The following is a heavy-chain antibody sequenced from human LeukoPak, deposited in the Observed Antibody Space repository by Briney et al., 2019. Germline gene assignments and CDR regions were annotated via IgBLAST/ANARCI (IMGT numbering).Heavy chain of an antibody. J-gene: IGHJ6*03. Sequence: PGGSLRLSCAASGFTFSSYSMNWVRQAPGKGQEWVSYISSSSSTIYYADSVKGRFTISRDNAKNSLYLQMNSLRAEDTAVYYCAREEERGLYYYYYYYMDVWGKGTTVTVSS. CDR1: GFTFSSYS. CDR2: ISSSSSTI. D-gene: IGHD1-26*01. V-gene: IGHV3-48*04. CDR3: AREEERGLYYYYYYYMDV.